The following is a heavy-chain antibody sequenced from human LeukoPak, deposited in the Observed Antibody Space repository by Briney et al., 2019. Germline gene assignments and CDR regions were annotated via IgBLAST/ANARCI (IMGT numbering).Heavy chain of an antibody. Sequence: GGSLRLSCKGSGYSFTSCWIGWVRQMPGKGLEWMGIIYPGDSDTRYSPSFQGQVTISADKSISTAYLQWSSLKASDTAMYYCARLTLGTYYDFWSGPVDVWGKGTTVTVSS. D-gene: IGHD3-3*01. CDR3: ARLTLGTYYDFWSGPVDV. CDR1: GYSFTSCW. J-gene: IGHJ6*04. CDR2: IYPGDSDT. V-gene: IGHV5-51*01.